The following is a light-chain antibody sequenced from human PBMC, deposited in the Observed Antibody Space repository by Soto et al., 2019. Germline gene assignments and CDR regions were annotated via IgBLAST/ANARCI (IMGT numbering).Light chain of an antibody. Sequence: DIQMTQSPTTLSASVGDRVTITCRACQSISAWLAWYQQKPGKAPKLLIYKASTLESGVPSRFSGSGSGTEFTLTISCLQPDDFATYYCQQYNSYLWTFGQGTKVDIK. CDR2: KAS. CDR3: QQYNSYLWT. J-gene: IGKJ1*01. CDR1: QSISAW. V-gene: IGKV1-5*03.